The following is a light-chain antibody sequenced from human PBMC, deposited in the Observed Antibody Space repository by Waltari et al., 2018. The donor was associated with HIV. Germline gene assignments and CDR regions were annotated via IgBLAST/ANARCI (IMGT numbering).Light chain of an antibody. V-gene: IGLV1-47*01. CDR2: RNN. Sequence: QSVLTQPPSASGTPGQRVTISCSGSSSNIGSNYIYWYQQVPGAAPKLLIYRNNQRPSGVPDRFSGSLSGASAFLAISGLRSEDEADYYCAAWDDSLSGRVFGGGTKLTVL. CDR3: AAWDDSLSGRV. J-gene: IGLJ3*02. CDR1: SSNIGSNY.